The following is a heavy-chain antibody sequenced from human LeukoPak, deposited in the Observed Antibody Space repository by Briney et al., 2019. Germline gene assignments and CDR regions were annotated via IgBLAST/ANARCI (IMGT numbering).Heavy chain of an antibody. J-gene: IGHJ5*02. Sequence: PGGSLRLSCAASGFTFSSYSMNWVRQAPGKGLDWVSYISSSSSTIYYADSVKGRFTISRDNAKNSLYLQMNSLRAEDTAVYYCARDLGQYYDTSDNWFDPWGQGTLVTVSS. CDR2: ISSSSSTI. CDR1: GFTFSSYS. V-gene: IGHV3-48*01. CDR3: ARDLGQYYDTSDNWFDP. D-gene: IGHD3-22*01.